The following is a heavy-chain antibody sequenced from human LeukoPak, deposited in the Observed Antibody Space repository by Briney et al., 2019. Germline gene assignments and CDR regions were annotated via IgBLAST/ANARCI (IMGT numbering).Heavy chain of an antibody. CDR3: ARAGAWIQLWPRRNWFDP. D-gene: IGHD5-18*01. J-gene: IGHJ5*02. Sequence: PSETLSLTCTVSGGSISSYYWSWIRQPPGKGLEWIGEINHSGSTNYNPSLKSRVTISVDTSKNQFSLKLSSVTAADTAVYYCARAGAWIQLWPRRNWFDPWGQGTLVTVSS. V-gene: IGHV4-34*01. CDR1: GGSISSYY. CDR2: INHSGST.